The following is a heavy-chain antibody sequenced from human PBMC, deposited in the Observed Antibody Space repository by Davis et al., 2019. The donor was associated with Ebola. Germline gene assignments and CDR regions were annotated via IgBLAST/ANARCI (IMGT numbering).Heavy chain of an antibody. V-gene: IGHV3-74*01. J-gene: IGHJ4*02. Sequence: HTGGSLRLSCAASGFTFSSYWMYWVRQGPGKGLVWVSSINSDGSGTNYADSVKGRFTISRDNAKNTLYLQMNSLRAEDTAVYYCARGSGWYVYWGQGTLVTVSS. D-gene: IGHD6-19*01. CDR1: GFTFSSYW. CDR3: ARGSGWYVY. CDR2: INSDGSGT.